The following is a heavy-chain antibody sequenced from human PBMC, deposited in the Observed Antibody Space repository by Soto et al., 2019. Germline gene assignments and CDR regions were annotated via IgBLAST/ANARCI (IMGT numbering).Heavy chain of an antibody. CDR2: IWPDGSKE. Sequence: QVRLAESGGSVVQPGRSRRLSCTTSGFTFSSYGMHWIRQAPGKGLEWVAVIWPDGSKEFYADSVKGRFSISRDNSKKTLYLQMNSLKVEDTAVYYCATGRIVVPPFDSSGRGTLVTVSP. CDR1: GFTFSSYG. CDR3: ATGRIVVPPFDS. V-gene: IGHV3-33*01. J-gene: IGHJ5*01. D-gene: IGHD2-15*01.